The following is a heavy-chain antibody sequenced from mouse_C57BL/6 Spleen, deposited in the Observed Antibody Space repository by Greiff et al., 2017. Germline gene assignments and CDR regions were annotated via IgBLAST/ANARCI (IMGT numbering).Heavy chain of an antibody. V-gene: IGHV1-50*01. CDR1: GYTFTSYW. J-gene: IGHJ4*01. Sequence: VQLQQSGAELVKPGASVKLSCKASGYTFTSYWMQWVKQRPGQGLEWIGEIDPSDSYTNYNQKFKGKATLTVDTSSSTAYMQLSSLTSEDSAVYYGARSGSNYSYYAMDYWGQGTSVTVSS. CDR3: ARSGSNYSYYAMDY. CDR2: IDPSDSYT. D-gene: IGHD2-5*01.